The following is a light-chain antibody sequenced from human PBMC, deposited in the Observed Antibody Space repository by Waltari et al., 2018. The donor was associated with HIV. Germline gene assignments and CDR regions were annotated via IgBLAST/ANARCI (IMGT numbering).Light chain of an antibody. J-gene: IGLJ1*01. V-gene: IGLV3-21*02. CDR2: EXX. CDR3: QVWESXTXHYF. CDR1: NXGNTX. Sequence: SYVLXQPPSXXXAPGXTAXITXGGXNXGNTXVNWYQQKPGQAPVLVVYEXXXRPSGIPEXFSXSXXXNXXTLTISXVDAGDEADYYCQVWESXTXHYFFGTGTKVTVL.